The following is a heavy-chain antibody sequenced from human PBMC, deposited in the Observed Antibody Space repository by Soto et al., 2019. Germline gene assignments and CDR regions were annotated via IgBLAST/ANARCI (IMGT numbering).Heavy chain of an antibody. CDR2: VNPSGGHT. J-gene: IGHJ4*02. CDR3: ARGGHVVVVTAAFDY. V-gene: IGHV1-46*01. D-gene: IGHD2-21*02. CDR1: GDTFTNYY. Sequence: QVQLMQSGAEVKKPGASVKVSCKASGDTFTNYYIHWVRQAPGQGLEWMGTVNPSGGHTTYSRNFVGRVIMTRDTSTSTLYMALASVISDDPAVYYCARGGHVVVVTAAFDYWGQGTLVTVSS.